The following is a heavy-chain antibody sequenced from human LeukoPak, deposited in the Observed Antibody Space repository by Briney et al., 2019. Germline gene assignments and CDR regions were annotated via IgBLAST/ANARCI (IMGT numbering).Heavy chain of an antibody. CDR3: ARDRLSGLDY. D-gene: IGHD3-3*01. J-gene: IGHJ4*02. CDR1: GYTFTSYY. CDR2: INPSGGST. V-gene: IGHV1-46*01. Sequence: ASVKVSCKASGYTFTSYYMHWVRQAPGQGFEWMGIINPSGGSTSYAQKFQGRVTTTRDTSTSTVYMELSSLRSEDTAVYYCARDRLSGLDYWGQGTLVTVSS.